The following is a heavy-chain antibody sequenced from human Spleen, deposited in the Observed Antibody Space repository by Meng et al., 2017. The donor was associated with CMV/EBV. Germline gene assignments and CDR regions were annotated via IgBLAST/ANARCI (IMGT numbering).Heavy chain of an antibody. CDR1: GGSLSDYY. Sequence: SETLSLTCAVYGGSLSDYYGSWIRQPPGKGLEWIGEINHSGSTNYNPSLKSRVTISIDTSKNQFSLKLSSVTAAATALYYCARALYCSTTSCYRGSYYDLLTSRSLYNFYGMDVWGQGATVTVSS. D-gene: IGHD2-2*01. CDR3: ARALYCSTTSCYRGSYYDLLTSRSLYNFYGMDV. J-gene: IGHJ6*02. CDR2: INHSGST. V-gene: IGHV4-34*01.